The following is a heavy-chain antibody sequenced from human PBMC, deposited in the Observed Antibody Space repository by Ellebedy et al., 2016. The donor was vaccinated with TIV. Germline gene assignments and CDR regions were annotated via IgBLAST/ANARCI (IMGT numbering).Heavy chain of an antibody. Sequence: MPSETLSLTCTVSGDSITRGGYYWTWSRQYPGKGREWIGNIYYSGTTQSNPSLKGRATISIDTSKNQFSLRLTSVTAADTAIYYCAREPIVWGQGTLVTVSS. J-gene: IGHJ4*02. CDR1: GDSITRGGYY. CDR3: AREPIV. V-gene: IGHV4-31*03. D-gene: IGHD3-16*02. CDR2: IYYSGTT.